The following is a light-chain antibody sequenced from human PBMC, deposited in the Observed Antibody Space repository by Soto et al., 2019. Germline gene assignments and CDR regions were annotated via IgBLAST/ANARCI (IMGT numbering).Light chain of an antibody. CDR2: TAS. CDR3: QQYSNWPRT. V-gene: IGKV3-15*01. CDR1: QSVSSN. J-gene: IGKJ1*01. Sequence: EIVMTQSPATLSVSQGERATLSCRASQSVSSNLAWYQQTPGQPPRLLIYTASTRATGIPARFSGSGSGTEFTLTISSLQSEDFAVYYCQQYSNWPRTFGQGTKVDI.